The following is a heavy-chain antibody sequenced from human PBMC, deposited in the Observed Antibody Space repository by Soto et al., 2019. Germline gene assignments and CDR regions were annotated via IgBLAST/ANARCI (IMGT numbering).Heavy chain of an antibody. Sequence: PSETLSLTCTVSGVSISSKNFYWGWIRQSPGKGLEWIGTLYSGSTFSSLSLKNRVTISVDTSKNQVSLKLRSVAAADTAIYYCETTRGIAVGGTFDYWGQGIQVTVSS. CDR1: GVSISSKNFY. J-gene: IGHJ4*02. CDR3: ETTRGIAVGGTFDY. CDR2: LYSGST. D-gene: IGHD6-13*01. V-gene: IGHV4-39*01.